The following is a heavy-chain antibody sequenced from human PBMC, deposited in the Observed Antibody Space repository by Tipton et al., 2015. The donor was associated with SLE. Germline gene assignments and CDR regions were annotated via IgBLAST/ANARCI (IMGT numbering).Heavy chain of an antibody. D-gene: IGHD6-6*01. CDR2: ISHSGST. CDR3: ARGRYSSSSVYYYYYMDV. Sequence: LRLSCSVSGYSISSGYFWDWIRQPPGKGLEWIGTISHSGSTYYNPSLKSRVTISVDTSKNQFSLKLSSVTAADTAVYYCARGRYSSSSVYYYYYMDVWGKGTTVTVSS. V-gene: IGHV4-38-2*01. CDR1: GYSISSGYF. J-gene: IGHJ6*03.